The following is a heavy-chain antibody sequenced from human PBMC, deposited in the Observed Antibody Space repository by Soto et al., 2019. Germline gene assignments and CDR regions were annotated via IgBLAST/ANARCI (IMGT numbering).Heavy chain of an antibody. CDR1: GFTFRSYS. V-gene: IGHV3-21*01. J-gene: IGHJ4*02. CDR3: ARDVSTVMPGGFDY. D-gene: IGHD3-16*01. Sequence: EVQLVESGGGLVKPGGSLRLSCAASGFTFRSYSMNWVRQAPGKGLGWVSTISSSSDYIYYAGSVRGRFTISRDNARDSVDLQMHSLRAEDTAVYYCARDVSTVMPGGFDYWGQGTLGTVSS. CDR2: ISSSSDYI.